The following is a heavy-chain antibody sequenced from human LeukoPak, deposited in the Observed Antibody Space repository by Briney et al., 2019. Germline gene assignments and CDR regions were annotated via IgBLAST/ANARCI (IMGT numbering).Heavy chain of an antibody. V-gene: IGHV3-23*01. Sequence: GGSLRLSCAASGFTFTSYSMNWVRQAPGKGLEWVSTISGGGGSTYYADSVKGRFTISRDNSKNTLYLQMNSLRAEDTAVYYCARVTDYYYGMDVWGQGTTVTVSS. CDR3: ARVTDYYYGMDV. CDR2: ISGGGGST. J-gene: IGHJ6*02. CDR1: GFTFTSYS.